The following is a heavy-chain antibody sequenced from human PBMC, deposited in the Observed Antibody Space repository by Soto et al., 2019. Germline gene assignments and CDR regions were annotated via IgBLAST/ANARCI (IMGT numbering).Heavy chain of an antibody. D-gene: IGHD2-15*01. J-gene: IGHJ6*03. V-gene: IGHV1-69*02. Sequence: GASVKVSCKASGGTFSSYTISWVRQAPGQRLEWMGRIIPILGIANYAQKFQGRVTITADKSTSTAYMELSSLRSEDTAVYYCASSGYCSGGSCSHYYYYYMDAWGKGTTVTSP. CDR2: IIPILGIA. CDR1: GGTFSSYT. CDR3: ASSGYCSGGSCSHYYYYYMDA.